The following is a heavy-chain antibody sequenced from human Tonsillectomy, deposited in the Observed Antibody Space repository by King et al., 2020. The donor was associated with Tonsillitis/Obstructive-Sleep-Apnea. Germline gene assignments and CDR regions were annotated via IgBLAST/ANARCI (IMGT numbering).Heavy chain of an antibody. CDR1: GGSFSGYS. D-gene: IGHD2-2*01. Sequence: VQLQQWGAGLLKPSETLSLTCAVYGGSFSGYSWTWIRQPPGEGLECIAEMNHSGSTNYNPSLKSRVTISVDTSKNQVSLKLNSVTAADTAVYYCARASRAAEYPPLFSNYFYYIDVWGKGTTVTVSS. V-gene: IGHV4-34*01. CDR2: MNHSGST. J-gene: IGHJ6*03. CDR3: ARASRAAEYPPLFSNYFYYIDV.